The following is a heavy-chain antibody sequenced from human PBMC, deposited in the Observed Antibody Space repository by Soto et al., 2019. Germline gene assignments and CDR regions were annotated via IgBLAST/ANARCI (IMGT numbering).Heavy chain of an antibody. CDR1: GGSISSGGYS. V-gene: IGHV4-30-2*01. D-gene: IGHD4-17*01. J-gene: IGHJ2*01. CDR2: IYHSGST. Sequence: QLQLQESDSGLVKPSQTLSLTCAVSGGSISSGGYSGSWFRQPPGKGLEWIGYIYHSGSTYYNPSLKSRVTISVDRSKDQFSLKLSSVTAADTAVYYCARNDYGDYGHWYFDLWGRGTLVTVSS. CDR3: ARNDYGDYGHWYFDL.